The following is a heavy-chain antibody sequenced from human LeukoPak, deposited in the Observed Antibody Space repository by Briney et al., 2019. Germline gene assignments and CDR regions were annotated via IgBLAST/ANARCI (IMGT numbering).Heavy chain of an antibody. J-gene: IGHJ6*03. CDR3: ARDRIAVAGTRGYYYYYYMDV. CDR1: GFTFSSYA. CDR2: ISYDGSNK. Sequence: GRSLRLSCAASGFTFSSYAMHWVRQAPGKGLEWVAVISYDGSNKYYADSVKGRSTISRDNSKSTLYLKMNSLRAEDTAVYYCARDRIAVAGTRGYYYYYYMDVWGKGTTVTVSS. V-gene: IGHV3-30*01. D-gene: IGHD6-19*01.